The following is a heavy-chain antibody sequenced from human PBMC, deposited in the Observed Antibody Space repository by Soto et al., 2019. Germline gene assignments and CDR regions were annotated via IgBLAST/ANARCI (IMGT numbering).Heavy chain of an antibody. Sequence: EVQLLESGGGLVQPGGSLRLSCAGSGFPFSTSAMNWVRQAPGKGLEWVFIISGTSDAAYYAESVKGRFTSSRDNTKNTLYLQRNCLRTADTAVYYCGKYSGSYPFYNGMNVWGQGTTVTVCS. V-gene: IGHV3-23*01. J-gene: IGHJ6*02. CDR3: GKYSGSYPFYNGMNV. CDR2: ISGTSDAA. CDR1: GFPFSTSA. D-gene: IGHD1-26*01.